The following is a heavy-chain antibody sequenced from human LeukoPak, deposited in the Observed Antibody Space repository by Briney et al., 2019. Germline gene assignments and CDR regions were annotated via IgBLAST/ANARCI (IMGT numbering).Heavy chain of an antibody. CDR3: ATNSSRGVFDY. CDR2: ISGSGGST. CDR1: GFTFSSYA. J-gene: IGHJ4*02. Sequence: GGSLSLSCAASGFTFSSYAMSWVRQAPGEGLEWVSAISGSGGSTYYADSVKGRFTISRDNSKNTLYLQMNSLRAEDTAVYYCATNSSRGVFDYWGQGTLVTVSS. V-gene: IGHV3-23*01. D-gene: IGHD6-13*01.